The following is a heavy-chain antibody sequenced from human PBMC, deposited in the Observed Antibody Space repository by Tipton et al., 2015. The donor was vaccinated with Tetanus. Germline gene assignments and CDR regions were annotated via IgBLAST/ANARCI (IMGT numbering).Heavy chain of an antibody. J-gene: IGHJ4*02. Sequence: GLVKPSETLSLTCAVYGASFSDYYWSWIRQAPGKGLEWIGEINHSGNTNHNPSLKSRVTLSVDTSKNQFSLKLNSVTAADTAVYFCARANYDFSMKGPFDSWGQGILVVVSA. CDR1: GASFSDYY. CDR2: INHSGNT. CDR3: ARANYDFSMKGPFDS. V-gene: IGHV4-34*01. D-gene: IGHD3-3*01.